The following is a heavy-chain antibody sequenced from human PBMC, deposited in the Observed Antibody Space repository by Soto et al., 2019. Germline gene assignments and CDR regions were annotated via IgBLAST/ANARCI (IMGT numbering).Heavy chain of an antibody. Sequence: GGSLRLSCAASGFTFSSYAMSWVRQAPGKGLEWVSAISGSGGSTYYADSVKGRFTISRDNSKNTLYLQMNSLRAEDTAVYYCAKDSSVAGTMSHYYYYYGMDVWGQRTTVTVPS. CDR2: ISGSGGST. CDR1: GFTFSSYA. J-gene: IGHJ6*02. CDR3: AKDSSVAGTMSHYYYYYGMDV. D-gene: IGHD1-1*01. V-gene: IGHV3-23*01.